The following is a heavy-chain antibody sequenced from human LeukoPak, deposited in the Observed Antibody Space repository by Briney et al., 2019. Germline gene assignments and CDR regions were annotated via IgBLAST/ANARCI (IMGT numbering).Heavy chain of an antibody. CDR3: ARHGHCTNGVCYSNYYYYMDV. D-gene: IGHD2-8*01. Sequence: GESLKISCXGSGYSFTSYWIGWVRQMPGKGLEWMGIIYPDDSDTRYSPSFEGQVTISVDKSISTAYLQWSSLKASDTATYYCARHGHCTNGVCYSNYYYYMDVWGKGTTVTVSS. J-gene: IGHJ6*03. CDR2: IYPDDSDT. CDR1: GYSFTSYW. V-gene: IGHV5-51*01.